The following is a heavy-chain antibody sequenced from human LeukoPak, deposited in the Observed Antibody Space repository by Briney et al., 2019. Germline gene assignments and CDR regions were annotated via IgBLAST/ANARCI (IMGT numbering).Heavy chain of an antibody. D-gene: IGHD3-10*01. CDR3: ARFSRNLDYGSGVAFDI. CDR2: IYYSGST. V-gene: IGHV4-30-4*08. J-gene: IGHJ3*02. CDR1: GDSISSGDYY. Sequence: PSQTLSLTCTVSGDSISSGDYYWSWIRQPPGKGLEWIGYIYYSGSTYYNPSLKSRVTISVDTSKNQFSLKLSSVTAADTAVYYCARFSRNLDYGSGVAFDIWGQGTMVTVSS.